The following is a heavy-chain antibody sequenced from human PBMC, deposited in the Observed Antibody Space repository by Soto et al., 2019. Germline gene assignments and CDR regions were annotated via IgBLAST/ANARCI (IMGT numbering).Heavy chain of an antibody. CDR1: GYTFTSYD. CDR2: MNPNTGNS. D-gene: IGHD1-1*01. CDR3: ARRAETNGWNGFGADKYYFDF. J-gene: IGHJ4*02. V-gene: IGHV1-8*01. Sequence: ASVKVSCKASGYTFTSYDIYWVRQATGQGLEWMGWMNPNTGNSAYAQKFQGRVTVTSDTSINTVHMELSSLRSEDTAVYYCARRAETNGWNGFGADKYYFDFWGQGTMVTVSS.